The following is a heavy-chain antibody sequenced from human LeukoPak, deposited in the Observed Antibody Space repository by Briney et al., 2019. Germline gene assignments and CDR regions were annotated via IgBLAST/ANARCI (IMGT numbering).Heavy chain of an antibody. Sequence: GGSLRLSCAASGFTFSSYSMNWVRQAPGKGLEWVSSISSSSSTIYYADSVKGRFTISRDNAKNSLYLQMNSLRVEDTGIYYCVKVAKYYYGSETYYFFEHWGQGTPVTASS. V-gene: IGHV3-48*01. D-gene: IGHD3-10*01. CDR2: ISSSSSTI. CDR3: VKVAKYYYGSETYYFFEH. CDR1: GFTFSSYS. J-gene: IGHJ4*02.